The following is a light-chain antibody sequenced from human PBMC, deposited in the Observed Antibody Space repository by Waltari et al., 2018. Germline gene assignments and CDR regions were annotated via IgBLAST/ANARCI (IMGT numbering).Light chain of an antibody. CDR3: QQYGSSPL. J-gene: IGKJ3*01. CDR2: SAS. Sequence: EIVMTQSPPTLSVSPGERATLSCRASQSVSNSLAWYQHRPGRAPRLLIHSASTRAPGIPARFSGSGSETEFTLTIIRLEPEDFAVYYCQQYGSSPLFGPGTKVDIK. V-gene: IGKV3D-15*02. CDR1: QSVSNS.